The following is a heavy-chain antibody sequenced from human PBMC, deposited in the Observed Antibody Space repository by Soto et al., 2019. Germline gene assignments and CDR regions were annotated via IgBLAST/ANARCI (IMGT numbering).Heavy chain of an antibody. V-gene: IGHV4-4*02. D-gene: IGHD1-26*01. CDR3: ARGPTCSGSYPYLDY. CDR1: GGSISSSNW. CDR2: IYHSGST. J-gene: IGHJ4*02. Sequence: QVQLQESGPGLVKPSGTLSLTCAVSGGSISSSNWWSWVRQPPGKGLEWIGEIYHSGSTNYNPSLKSRVTTXXDXSXXQVSLKLSSVAAADTAVYYCARGPTCSGSYPYLDYWGQGTLVTVSS.